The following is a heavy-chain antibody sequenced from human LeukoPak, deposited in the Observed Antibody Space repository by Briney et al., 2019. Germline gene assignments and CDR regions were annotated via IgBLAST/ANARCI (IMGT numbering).Heavy chain of an antibody. J-gene: IGHJ4*02. CDR2: INPNSGGT. CDR1: GYTFTGYY. D-gene: IGHD2-8*01. CDR3: ARAIYCTNGVCHRIVDY. Sequence: GASVKVSCKASGYTFTGYYMHWVRQAPGQGLEWMGWINPNSGGTNYAQKFQGRVTMTRDTSISTAYMELSRLRSDDTAVYYCARAIYCTNGVCHRIVDYWGQGTLVTVSS. V-gene: IGHV1-2*02.